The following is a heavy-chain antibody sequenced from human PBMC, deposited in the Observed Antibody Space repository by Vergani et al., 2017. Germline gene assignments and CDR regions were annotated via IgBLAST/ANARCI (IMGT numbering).Heavy chain of an antibody. CDR2: IYVSGIT. Sequence: QVQLQESGPGLVKPSQTLSLTCTVSGASINNDFYYWHWIRQPAGKGLEWIGRIYVSGITDYNSSLQSRVSMSVDTSKNQFSLTLTSVTAADTAVYYCAREDISLTVEGANYMDIWGKGTTVTVSS. D-gene: IGHD3-22*01. CDR3: AREDISLTVEGANYMDI. J-gene: IGHJ6*03. V-gene: IGHV4-61*02. CDR1: GASINNDFYY.